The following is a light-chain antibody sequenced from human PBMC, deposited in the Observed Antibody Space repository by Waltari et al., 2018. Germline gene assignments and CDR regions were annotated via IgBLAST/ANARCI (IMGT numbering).Light chain of an antibody. CDR2: DDN. Sequence: QSALTQPASVSGSPGQSITISCTGTSSYVGNYNLFSWYQQYPGKAPKVMIYDDNRRPSGVSDRFSGSKSGNTASLTISGVQAEDEADYYCCSYAGSYTWVFGGGTKLTVL. CDR1: SSYVGNYNL. V-gene: IGLV2-23*01. CDR3: CSYAGSYTWV. J-gene: IGLJ3*02.